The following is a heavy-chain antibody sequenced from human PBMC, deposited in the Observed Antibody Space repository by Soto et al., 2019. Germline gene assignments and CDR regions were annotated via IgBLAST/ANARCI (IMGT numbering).Heavy chain of an antibody. CDR1: GGTFSSYT. Sequence: ASVKVSYKASGGTFSSYTISWVRQAPGQGLEWMGWISAYNGNTNYAQKLQGRVTMTTDTSTSTAYMELRSLRSDDTAVYYCARESSSSCHDYWGQGTLVTVSS. D-gene: IGHD6-13*01. CDR2: ISAYNGNT. V-gene: IGHV1-18*01. J-gene: IGHJ4*02. CDR3: ARESSSSCHDY.